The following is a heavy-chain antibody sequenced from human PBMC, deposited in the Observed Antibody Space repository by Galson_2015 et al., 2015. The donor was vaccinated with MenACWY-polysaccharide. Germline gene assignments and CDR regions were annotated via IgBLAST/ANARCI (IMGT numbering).Heavy chain of an antibody. V-gene: IGHV3-48*02. Sequence: SLRLSCAASGFTFSSYRMNWVRQAPGKGLEWVSYISSGGTIYYADSVKGRFTISRDNAKNSLYLQMNSLRDDDTAVYYCARVLKVLVGATPDYWGQGTLVTVSS. J-gene: IGHJ4*02. CDR1: GFTFSSYR. D-gene: IGHD1-26*01. CDR3: ARVLKVLVGATPDY. CDR2: ISSGGTI.